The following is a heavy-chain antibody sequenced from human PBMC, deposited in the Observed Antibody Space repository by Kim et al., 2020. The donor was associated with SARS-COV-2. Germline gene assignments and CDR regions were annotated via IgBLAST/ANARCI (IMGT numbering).Heavy chain of an antibody. CDR1: GFNFSSYG. V-gene: IGHV3-33*07. Sequence: GGSLRLSCAASGFNFSSYGMYWVRQAPGKGLEWVAVIWYDGINKYYADSVKGRFTISRDNSKNTVYLQMNSLRAEDTAVYYCARDRQPRGGQWLTDCWGQGTLVTVSS. CDR2: IWYDGINK. CDR3: ARDRQPRGGQWLTDC. D-gene: IGHD6-19*01. J-gene: IGHJ4*01.